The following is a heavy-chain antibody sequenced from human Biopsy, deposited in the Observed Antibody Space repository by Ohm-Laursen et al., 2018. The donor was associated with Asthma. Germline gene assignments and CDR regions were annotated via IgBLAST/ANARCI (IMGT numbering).Heavy chain of an antibody. CDR3: ATLRVYCRGANCFFFNY. J-gene: IGHJ4*02. D-gene: IGHD2-2*01. V-gene: IGHV4-59*12. CDR2: VYWTGST. Sequence: TLSLTCSVYGGSISSFYWSWIRQSPEKGLEWMGYVYWTGSTNYNPSLKSRITMSVDTSKNQFSLKLTSVTAADTAVYYCATLRVYCRGANCFFFNYWGQGTLVTVSS. CDR1: GGSISSFY.